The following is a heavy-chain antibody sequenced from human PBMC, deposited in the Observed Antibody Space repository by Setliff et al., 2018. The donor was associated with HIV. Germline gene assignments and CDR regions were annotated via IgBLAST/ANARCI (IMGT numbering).Heavy chain of an antibody. V-gene: IGHV4-38-2*01. CDR1: GYSISSGYY. J-gene: IGHJ3*02. CDR2: IYHSGST. D-gene: IGHD4-17*01. Sequence: SLTCAVSGYSISSGYYWGWIRQPPGKGLEWIGSIYHSGSTYYNPSLKSRVTISVDTSKNQFSLKLSSVTAADTAVYYCARGGYGGNFDAFDIWGQGTMVTVS. CDR3: ARGGYGGNFDAFDI.